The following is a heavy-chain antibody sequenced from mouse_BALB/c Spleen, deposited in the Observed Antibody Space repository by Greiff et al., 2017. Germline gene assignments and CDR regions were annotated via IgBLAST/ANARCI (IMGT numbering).Heavy chain of an antibody. J-gene: IGHJ2*01. CDR3: ARSGDYDYGYYFDY. CDR1: GYTFTSYW. V-gene: IGHV1S81*02. CDR2: INPSNGRT. Sequence: QVQLKQSGAELVKPGASVKLSCKASGYTFTSYWMHWVKQRPGQGLEWIGEINPSNGRTNYNEKFKSKATLTVDKSSSTAYMQLSSLTSEDSAVYYCARSGDYDYGYYFDYWGQGTTLTVSS. D-gene: IGHD2-4*01.